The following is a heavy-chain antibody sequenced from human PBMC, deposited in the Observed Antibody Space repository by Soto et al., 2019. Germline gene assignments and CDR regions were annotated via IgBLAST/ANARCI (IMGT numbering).Heavy chain of an antibody. CDR3: ARDSRQQWLYNWFDP. CDR2: IYYSGST. Sequence: SETLSLTCTVSGGSISSYYWSWIRQPPGKGLEWIGYIYYSGSTNYNPSLKSRVTISVDTSKNQFSLQLNSVTPEDTAVYYCARDSRQQWLYNWFDPWGQGTLVTVSS. D-gene: IGHD6-19*01. J-gene: IGHJ5*02. V-gene: IGHV4-59*12. CDR1: GGSISSYY.